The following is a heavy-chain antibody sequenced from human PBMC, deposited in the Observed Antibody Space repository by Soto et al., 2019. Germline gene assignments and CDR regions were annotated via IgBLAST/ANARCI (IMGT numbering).Heavy chain of an antibody. V-gene: IGHV3-23*01. J-gene: IGHJ4*02. CDR1: GFSFSDYA. CDR3: AKRSPYSSGWYSPIFDY. CDR2: ISESGGST. Sequence: HGGSLRLSCAASGFSFSDYAMSWVRQAPGKVLEWVSVISESGGSTHYADSVRGRFTVSRDNSKNSLSLRMNSLRDEDTAVYFCAKRSPYSSGWYSPIFDYWGQGXLVTVSS. D-gene: IGHD6-13*01.